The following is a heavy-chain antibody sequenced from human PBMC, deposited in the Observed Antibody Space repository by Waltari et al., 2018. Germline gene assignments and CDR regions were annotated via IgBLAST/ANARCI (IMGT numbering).Heavy chain of an antibody. J-gene: IGHJ4*02. D-gene: IGHD2-21*01. CDR3: AKGGYCGGARCQTGLD. CDR1: GFTFRYFG. Sequence: EVQLLESGGGLVQPGGSQRLSCATSGFTFRYFGMSWVRQAPGEGQEWVSGIIGSGGSTYYADSVKGRFTISRDNSKNTLYLEMNNLGAEDTATYYCAKGGYCGGARCQTGLDWGQGTLVTVSS. V-gene: IGHV3-23*01. CDR2: IIGSGGST.